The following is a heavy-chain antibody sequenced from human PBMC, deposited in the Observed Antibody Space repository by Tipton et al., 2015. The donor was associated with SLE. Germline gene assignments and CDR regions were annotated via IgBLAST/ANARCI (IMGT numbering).Heavy chain of an antibody. J-gene: IGHJ4*02. V-gene: IGHV4-59*08. CDR2: IYYSGSN. CDR3: ARIVDIVATIFDY. D-gene: IGHD5-12*01. Sequence: TLSLTCTVSGGSISSYYWSWIRRPPGKGLEWIGYIYYSGSNNYNPSLKSRVTISVDTSKNQFSLKLSSVTAADTAVYYCARIVDIVATIFDYWGQGTLVTVSS. CDR1: GGSISSYY.